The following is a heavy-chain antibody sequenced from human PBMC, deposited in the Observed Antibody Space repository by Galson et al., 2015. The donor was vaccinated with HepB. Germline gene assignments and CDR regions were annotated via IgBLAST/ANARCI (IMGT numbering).Heavy chain of an antibody. Sequence: LSLTCTVSGGSISSYYWSWIRQPPGKGLEWIGYIYYSGSTNYNPSLKSRVTISVDTSKNQFSLKLSSVTAADTAVYYCARGGGADYDAFDIWGQGTMVTVSS. CDR2: IYYSGST. CDR1: GGSISSYY. CDR3: ARGGGADYDAFDI. D-gene: IGHD2-21*01. V-gene: IGHV4-59*01. J-gene: IGHJ3*02.